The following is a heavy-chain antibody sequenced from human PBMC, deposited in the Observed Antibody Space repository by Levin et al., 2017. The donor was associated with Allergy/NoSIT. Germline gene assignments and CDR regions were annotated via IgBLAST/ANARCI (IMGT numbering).Heavy chain of an antibody. Sequence: GESLKISCAASGFTFSSYAMHWVRQAPGKGLEWVAVISYDGSNKYYADSVKGRFTISRDNSKNTLYLQMNSLRAEDTAVYYCARDRMYYYYGMDVWGQGTTVTVSS. CDR3: ARDRMYYYYGMDV. CDR2: ISYDGSNK. V-gene: IGHV3-30*04. J-gene: IGHJ6*02. CDR1: GFTFSSYA.